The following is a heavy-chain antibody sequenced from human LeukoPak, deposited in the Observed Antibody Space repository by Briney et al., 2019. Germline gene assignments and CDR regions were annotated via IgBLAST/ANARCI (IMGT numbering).Heavy chain of an antibody. J-gene: IGHJ4*02. CDR3: ASFGYSYGKSSGRDY. Sequence: PSETLSLTCAVYGGAFSGYYWSWIRQPPGKGLEWIGEINHSGSTDYNPSLKSRVTISVDTSKNQFSLRLSSVTAADTAVYYCASFGYSYGKSSGRDYWGQGTLVTVSS. V-gene: IGHV4-34*01. CDR2: INHSGST. CDR1: GGAFSGYY. D-gene: IGHD5-18*01.